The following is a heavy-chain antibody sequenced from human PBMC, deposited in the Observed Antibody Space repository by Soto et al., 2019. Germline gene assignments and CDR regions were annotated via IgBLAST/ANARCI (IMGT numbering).Heavy chain of an antibody. V-gene: IGHV1-18*01. D-gene: IGHD3-10*01. CDR2: ISAYNGNT. CDR1: GYTFTSYG. CDR3: ARDFLLWFGELLSPFDY. J-gene: IGHJ4*02. Sequence: QVQLVQSGAEVKKPGASVKVSCKASGYTFTSYGIIWVRQAPGQGLEWMGWISAYNGNTNYAQKLQGRVTMTTDTSTSTAYMELRSLRSDDTAMYYCARDFLLWFGELLSPFDYWGQGTLVTVSS.